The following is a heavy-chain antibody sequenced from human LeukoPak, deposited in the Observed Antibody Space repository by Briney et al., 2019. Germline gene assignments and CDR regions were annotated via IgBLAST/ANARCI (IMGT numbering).Heavy chain of an antibody. CDR1: GGSISRYY. CDR3: ASGDSSSYSLSF. J-gene: IGHJ4*02. CDR2: IYYSGST. D-gene: IGHD3-22*01. V-gene: IGHV4-59*08. Sequence: NPSETLSLTCTVSGGSISRYYWSWLRQPPGKGLEWIGYIYYSGSTNYNPPLKSRVTISVETSKNQLSLKLNSLTTADTARYYFASGDSSSYSLSFWGQGTLVTVSS.